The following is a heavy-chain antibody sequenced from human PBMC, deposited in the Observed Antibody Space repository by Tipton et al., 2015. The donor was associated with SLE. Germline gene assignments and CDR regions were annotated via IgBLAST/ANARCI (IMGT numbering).Heavy chain of an antibody. CDR1: NYSISSDYY. Sequence: PGLVKPSETLSLSCAVSNYSISSDYYWGWIRQPPGKGLEWIGSIYESGTTYYNPSLKSRVTISVDTSKNQFSLRLSSVTAADTALYYCARQDDGLDYWGQGTLVTVSS. CDR3: ARQDDGLDY. D-gene: IGHD2-15*01. V-gene: IGHV4-38-2*01. J-gene: IGHJ4*02. CDR2: IYESGTT.